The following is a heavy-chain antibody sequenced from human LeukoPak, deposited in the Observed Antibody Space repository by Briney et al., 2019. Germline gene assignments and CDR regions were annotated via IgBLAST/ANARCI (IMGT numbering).Heavy chain of an antibody. CDR2: ISAYNGNT. J-gene: IGHJ5*02. D-gene: IGHD4-17*01. CDR1: GYTFTSYG. Sequence: GASVKVSCKASGYTFTSYGISWVRQAPGQGLEWMGWISAYNGNTNYAQKLQGRVTMTTDTSTSTAYMELRSLRSDDTAVYYCARHYGDYGVPWFDPWGQGTLATVSS. V-gene: IGHV1-18*01. CDR3: ARHYGDYGVPWFDP.